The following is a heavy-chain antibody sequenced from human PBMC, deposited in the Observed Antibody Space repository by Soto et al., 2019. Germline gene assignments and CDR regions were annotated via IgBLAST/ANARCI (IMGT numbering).Heavy chain of an antibody. CDR1: GFTLRSYW. CDR3: GRDSGYGSGSSVNYYLEC. D-gene: IGHD3-10*01. Sequence: EEQLVASGGGLVQPGGSLRLSCAASGFTLRSYWMSWVRQAPGKGLEWLATIKTDASEKKYVDSVKGRFTVSRDNAKNSLYLQMDSLRAEDTAVYYCGRDSGYGSGSSVNYYLECWGRGTLVTVSS. CDR2: IKTDASEK. V-gene: IGHV3-7*01. J-gene: IGHJ4*01.